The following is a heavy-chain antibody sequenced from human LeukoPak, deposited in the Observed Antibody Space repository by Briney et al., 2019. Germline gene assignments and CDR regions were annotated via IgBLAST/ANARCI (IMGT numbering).Heavy chain of an antibody. Sequence: PGGSLRLSCTASGFTFGDYAMSWVRQAPGKGLEWVANIKQDGSEKYYVDSVKGRFTISRDNAKNSLYLQMNSLRAEDTAVYYCARPRYRAVTTAFDYWGQGTLVTVSS. V-gene: IGHV3-7*01. CDR2: IKQDGSEK. J-gene: IGHJ4*02. CDR1: GFTFGDYA. D-gene: IGHD4-17*01. CDR3: ARPRYRAVTTAFDY.